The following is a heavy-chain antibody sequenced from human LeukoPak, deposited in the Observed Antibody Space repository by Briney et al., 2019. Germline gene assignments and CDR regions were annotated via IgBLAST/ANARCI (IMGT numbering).Heavy chain of an antibody. D-gene: IGHD1-14*01. CDR2: IKTNTGLP. V-gene: IGHV7-4-1*02. CDR3: ARAGDTTYWRLDL. Sequence: GASVKVSCKASGYTFTSYTINWVRQAPGQGPEWMGWIKTNTGLPTYAQGFTGRFVFSLDASVSTAYLQISSLKAEDAAVYYCARAGDTTYWRLDLWGPGTLVTVSS. CDR1: GYTFTSYT. J-gene: IGHJ2*01.